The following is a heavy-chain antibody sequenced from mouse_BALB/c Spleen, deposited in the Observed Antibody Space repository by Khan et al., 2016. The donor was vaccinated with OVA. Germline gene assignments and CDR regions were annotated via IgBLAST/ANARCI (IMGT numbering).Heavy chain of an antibody. CDR3: ARNNYYGYAVDY. J-gene: IGHJ4*01. CDR2: ISYSGST. D-gene: IGHD1-1*01. V-gene: IGHV3-2*02. CDR1: GYSITTNYA. Sequence: EVQLQESGPGLVKPSQSLSLTCTVTGYSITTNYAWDWIRQFPENKLEWMGYISYSGSTSYNPSLKSRISITRDTSKNQFFLQLNSVTTEDTATYYCARNNYYGYAVDYWGQGTSVTVSS.